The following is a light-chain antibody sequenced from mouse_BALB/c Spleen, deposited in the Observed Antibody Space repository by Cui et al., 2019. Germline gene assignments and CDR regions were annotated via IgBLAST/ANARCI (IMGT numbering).Light chain of an antibody. Sequence: HIVLTQSPAIMSASPGEKVTMTCSASSSVSYMHWYQQKSGTPPKRWIYDTSKLASGVPARFSGSGSGTSYSLTISSMEAEDAATYYCQQWSSNPPTFGAGTKLELK. CDR2: DTS. CDR1: SSVSY. CDR3: QQWSSNPPT. V-gene: IGKV4-59*01. J-gene: IGKJ5*01.